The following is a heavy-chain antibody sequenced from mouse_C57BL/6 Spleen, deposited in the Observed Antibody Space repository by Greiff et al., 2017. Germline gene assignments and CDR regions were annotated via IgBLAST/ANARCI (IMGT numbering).Heavy chain of an antibody. J-gene: IGHJ3*01. CDR1: GFTFSNYW. V-gene: IGHV6-3*01. CDR3: TVYYYGSAFAY. Sequence: EVKLVESGGGLVQPGGSMKLSCVASGFTFSNYWMNLVRQSREKGLEWVAQIRLKSDNYATHYTESVKGRFTISRDDSKSSVYLQMNKLRAEDTGIYYCTVYYYGSAFAYWGQGTLVTVSA. CDR2: IRLKSDNYAT. D-gene: IGHD1-1*01.